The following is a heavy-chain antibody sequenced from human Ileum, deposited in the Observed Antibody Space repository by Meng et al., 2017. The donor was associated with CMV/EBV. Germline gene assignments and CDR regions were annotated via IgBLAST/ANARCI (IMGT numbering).Heavy chain of an antibody. Sequence: ASVKVSCKASGYTFTSYDMSWVRQAPGQGLEWMGWINTSNGNTNYAPKLQGRVTMTTDTSTSTVYMELRSLRSDDTAVYYCARGDPYYYYGIDVWGQGTTVTVSS. CDR1: GYTFTSYD. CDR2: INTSNGNT. CDR3: ARGDPYYYYGIDV. V-gene: IGHV1-18*01. J-gene: IGHJ6*02.